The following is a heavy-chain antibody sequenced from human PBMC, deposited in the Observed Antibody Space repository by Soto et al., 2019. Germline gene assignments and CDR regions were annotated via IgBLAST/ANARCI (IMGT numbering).Heavy chain of an antibody. D-gene: IGHD2-21*02. CDR1: GFSLSTSGVG. CDR2: IYWDDDK. J-gene: IGHJ6*02. V-gene: IGHV2-5*02. Sequence: QITLKESGPTLVRPTQTLTLTCTFSGFSLSTSGVGVGWIRQPPGKALEWLVLIYWDDDKRYSPSLKSRLTIHKDTSKNQVVLTMTNMDPVDTATYYCAHSRCGGDCLQSYSSHYYYGMDVWGQGTTVTVSS. CDR3: AHSRCGGDCLQSYSSHYYYGMDV.